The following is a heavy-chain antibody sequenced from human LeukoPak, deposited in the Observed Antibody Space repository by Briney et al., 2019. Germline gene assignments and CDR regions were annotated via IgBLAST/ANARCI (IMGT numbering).Heavy chain of an antibody. CDR1: GYSISSGYY. Sequence: SETLSLTCTVSGYSISSGYYWGWIRQPPGKGLEWIGSIYYSGSTYYNPSLKSRVTISVDTSKNQFSLKLSSVTAADTAVYYCARVAQTPQYGDYGGYFDYWGQGTLVTVSS. CDR2: IYYSGST. D-gene: IGHD4-17*01. V-gene: IGHV4-38-2*02. J-gene: IGHJ4*02. CDR3: ARVAQTPQYGDYGGYFDY.